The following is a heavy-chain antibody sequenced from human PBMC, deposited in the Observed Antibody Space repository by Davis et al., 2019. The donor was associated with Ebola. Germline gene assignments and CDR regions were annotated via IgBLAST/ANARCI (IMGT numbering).Heavy chain of an antibody. Sequence: MPSETLSLTCTVSGGSISSYYWSWIRQPPGKGLEWIGYIYYSGSTNYNPSLKSRVTISVDTSKNQFSLKLSSVTAADTAVYYCARLGYYYDSSGYYTGAFDIWGQGTMVTVSS. D-gene: IGHD3-22*01. V-gene: IGHV4-59*08. J-gene: IGHJ3*02. CDR3: ARLGYYYDSSGYYTGAFDI. CDR1: GGSISSYY. CDR2: IYYSGST.